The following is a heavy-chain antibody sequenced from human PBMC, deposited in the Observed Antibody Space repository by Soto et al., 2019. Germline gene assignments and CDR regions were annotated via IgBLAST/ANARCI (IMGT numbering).Heavy chain of an antibody. Sequence: SVKVSCKASEGTFSSYAISWVRQAPGQGLEWMGGIIPIFGTANYAQKFHGRVTITADESTSTAYMELSSLRSEDTAVYYCARVDIVVVPAARSYYYYGMDVWG. V-gene: IGHV1-69*13. CDR2: IIPIFGTA. CDR1: EGTFSSYA. CDR3: ARVDIVVVPAARSYYYYGMDV. J-gene: IGHJ6*02. D-gene: IGHD2-2*03.